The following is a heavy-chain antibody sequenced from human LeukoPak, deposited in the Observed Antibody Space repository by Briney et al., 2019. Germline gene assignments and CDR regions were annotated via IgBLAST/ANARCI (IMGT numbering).Heavy chain of an antibody. CDR2: IIPIFGTA. CDR1: GGTFSSYA. J-gene: IGHJ6*03. CDR3: ARVVGLTGYSSTWYSGYYYYMDV. Sequence: SVRVSCKASGGTFSSYAISWVRQAPGQGLEWMGGIIPIFGTANYAQKFQDRVTITADKSTSTAYMQLRSLRSEDTAVYYCARVVGLTGYSSTWYSGYYYYMDVWGKGTTVTVSS. V-gene: IGHV1-69*06. D-gene: IGHD6-13*01.